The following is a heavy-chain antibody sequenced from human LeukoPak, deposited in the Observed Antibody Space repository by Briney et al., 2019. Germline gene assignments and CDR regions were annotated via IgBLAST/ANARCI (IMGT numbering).Heavy chain of an antibody. D-gene: IGHD2-15*01. CDR3: AKRRYCDDINCRDFDR. J-gene: IGHJ4*02. Sequence: GGSLRLSCAASGFTFSSYSMNWVRQAPGKGLEWVSSISSSSSYIYYADSVKGRFTISRDNAKNSLYLQMNSLRAGDTAVYYCAKRRYCDDINCRDFDRWGQGTLVTVSS. CDR1: GFTFSSYS. V-gene: IGHV3-21*04. CDR2: ISSSSSYI.